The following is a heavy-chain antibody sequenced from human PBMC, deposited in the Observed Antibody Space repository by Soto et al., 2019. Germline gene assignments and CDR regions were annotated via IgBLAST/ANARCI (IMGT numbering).Heavy chain of an antibody. J-gene: IGHJ6*02. V-gene: IGHV1-46*01. D-gene: IGHD2-15*01. CDR2: INPSIGTT. Sequence: VQLVQSGAEVKNPGASVKVSCQASGYVFTDYYMHWVRQAPGQGREWMGIINPSIGTTNYAQSFQGRVTMNRDTSTNSVYLEMRNLRSEDTAVYYCVRGEDCAGGSCYSLDVWGQGTTVTVSS. CDR1: GYVFTDYY. CDR3: VRGEDCAGGSCYSLDV.